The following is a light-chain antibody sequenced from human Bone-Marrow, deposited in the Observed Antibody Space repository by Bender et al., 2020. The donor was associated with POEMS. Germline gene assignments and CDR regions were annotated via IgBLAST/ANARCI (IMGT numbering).Light chain of an antibody. CDR1: SSNTGSGYD. Sequence: QSVLTQPPSVSGAPGQRVTISCTGSSSNTGSGYDINWYQHLPGTAPKLLIYGYNNRPSGVPDRFSGSKSGTSASLAITGLQAEDEGDYYCCSYADNAGSYVVFGGGTKLTVL. CDR3: CSYADNAGSYVV. V-gene: IGLV1-40*01. CDR2: GYN. J-gene: IGLJ2*01.